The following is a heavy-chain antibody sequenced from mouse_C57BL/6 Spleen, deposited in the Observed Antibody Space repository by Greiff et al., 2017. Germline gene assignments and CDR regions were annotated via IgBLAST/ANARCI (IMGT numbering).Heavy chain of an antibody. Sequence: EVNVVESGGGLVKPGGSLKLSCAASGFTFSDYGMHWVRQAPEKGLEWVAYISSGSSTIYYADTVKGRFTISRDNAKNTLFLQMTSLRSEDTAMYYCARRDYGSSYYYYAMDYWGQGTSVTVSS. CDR1: GFTFSDYG. CDR3: ARRDYGSSYYYYAMDY. D-gene: IGHD1-1*01. CDR2: ISSGSSTI. V-gene: IGHV5-17*01. J-gene: IGHJ4*01.